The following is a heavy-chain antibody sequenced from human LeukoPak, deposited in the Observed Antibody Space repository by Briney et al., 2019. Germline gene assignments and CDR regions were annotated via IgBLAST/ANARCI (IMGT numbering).Heavy chain of an antibody. J-gene: IGHJ4*02. CDR2: ISGSGGST. CDR3: AKDPTAMVSYYFDY. CDR1: GFTFSSYS. Sequence: GGSLRLSCAASGFTFSSYSMNWVRQAPGKGLEWVSAISGSGGSTYYADSVKGRFTISRDNSKNTLYLQMNSLRAEDTAVYYCAKDPTAMVSYYFDYWGQGTLVTVSS. V-gene: IGHV3-23*01. D-gene: IGHD5-18*01.